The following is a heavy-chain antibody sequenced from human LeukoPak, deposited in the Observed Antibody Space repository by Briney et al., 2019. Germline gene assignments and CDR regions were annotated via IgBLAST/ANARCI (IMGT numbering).Heavy chain of an antibody. CDR2: FDPEDGET. CDR3: APCSGSYYYFDY. CDR1: GYTFTSYY. V-gene: IGHV1-24*01. J-gene: IGHJ4*02. D-gene: IGHD3-10*02. Sequence: ASVKVSCKASGYTFTSYYMHWVRQAPGKGLEWMGGFDPEDGETIYAQKFQGRVTMTEDTSTDTAYMELSSLRSEDTAVYYCAPCSGSYYYFDYWGQGTLVTVSS.